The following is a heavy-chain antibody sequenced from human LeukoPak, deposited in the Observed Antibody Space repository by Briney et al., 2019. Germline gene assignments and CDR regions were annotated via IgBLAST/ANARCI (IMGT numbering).Heavy chain of an antibody. V-gene: IGHV3-64D*06. Sequence: TGGSLRLSCSASGFTFSTYAMHWVRQAPGKGLEYVSGISSNGGNTYYADSVKGRFTISRDNSKNTLYLQVSSLRGEDTAVYYCVKERSSGWYDFDYWGQGTLVTVSS. CDR3: VKERSSGWYDFDY. D-gene: IGHD6-19*01. J-gene: IGHJ4*02. CDR1: GFTFSTYA. CDR2: ISSNGGNT.